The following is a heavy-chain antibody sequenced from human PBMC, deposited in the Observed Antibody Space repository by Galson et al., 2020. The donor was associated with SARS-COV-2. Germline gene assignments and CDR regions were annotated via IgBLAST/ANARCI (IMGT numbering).Heavy chain of an antibody. CDR2: IYTSGST. Sequence: SETLSLTCTVSGGSISSGSYYWSWIRQPAGKGLEWIGRIYTSGSTNYNPSLKSRVTISVDTSKNQFSLKLSSVTAADTAVYYCARGGGTTRAFDIWGQGTMVTVSS. CDR3: ARGGGTTRAFDI. J-gene: IGHJ3*02. D-gene: IGHD1-1*01. V-gene: IGHV4-61*02. CDR1: GGSISSGSYY.